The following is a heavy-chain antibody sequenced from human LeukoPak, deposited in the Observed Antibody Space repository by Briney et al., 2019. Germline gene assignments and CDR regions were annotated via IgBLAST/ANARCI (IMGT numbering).Heavy chain of an antibody. CDR1: GYTFTSYY. CDR2: INPSGGST. V-gene: IGHV1-46*01. Sequence: ASVKVSCKASGYTFTSYYMHWVRQAPGQGLEWMGIINPSGGSTSYAQKFQGRVTMTRDMSTSTVYMDLSSLRSEDTAVYFCARGLCAGGTCYVMDYWGQGTLVTVSS. D-gene: IGHD2-15*01. J-gene: IGHJ4*02. CDR3: ARGLCAGGTCYVMDY.